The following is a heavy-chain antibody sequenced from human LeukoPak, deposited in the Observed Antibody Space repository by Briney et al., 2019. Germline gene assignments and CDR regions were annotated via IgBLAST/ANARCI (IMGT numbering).Heavy chain of an antibody. J-gene: IGHJ6*02. CDR1: GFTFSSYA. CDR3: AKDSSITNYYYGMDV. CDR2: ISSDGST. Sequence: GGSLRLSCVASGFTFSSYAMNWVRQAPGKGLEWVSVISSDGSTNYADAVKGRFTISRDNSKNTLYLQINSLRAEDTAVYYCAKDSSITNYYYGMDVWGRGTTVTVSS. V-gene: IGHV3-23*01. D-gene: IGHD3-3*02.